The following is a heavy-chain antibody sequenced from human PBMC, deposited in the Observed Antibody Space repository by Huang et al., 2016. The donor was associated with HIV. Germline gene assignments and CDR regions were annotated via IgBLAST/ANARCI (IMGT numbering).Heavy chain of an antibody. J-gene: IGHJ4*02. V-gene: IGHV4-39*01. Sequence: QLQLQESGPGLVKPSETLSLTCTVSGGSIRSANYYWGWIRQPPGKGLEWIGSIYYSGSTYSNPSLKSRVTITLDTSKNQFSLKMRSVTAADTAVYYCARLPGSITMIRGVITDPYWGQGTLVTVSS. CDR2: IYYSGST. CDR1: GGSIRSANYY. CDR3: ARLPGSITMIRGVITDPY. D-gene: IGHD3-10*01.